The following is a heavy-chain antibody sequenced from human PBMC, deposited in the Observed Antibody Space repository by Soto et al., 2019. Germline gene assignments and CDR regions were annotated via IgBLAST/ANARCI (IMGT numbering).Heavy chain of an antibody. V-gene: IGHV1-3*01. Sequence: QVQLVQSGAEVKKPGASVKVSCKASGYTFTSYAMHWVRQAPGHRLEWMGWINAGNGNTKYSQKFQGRVTITRDTAASTAYMELSSLRSEDTAVYYCARLSIPRGYWFDPWGQGTLVTVSS. J-gene: IGHJ5*02. CDR3: ARLSIPRGYWFDP. D-gene: IGHD2-21*01. CDR1: GYTFTSYA. CDR2: INAGNGNT.